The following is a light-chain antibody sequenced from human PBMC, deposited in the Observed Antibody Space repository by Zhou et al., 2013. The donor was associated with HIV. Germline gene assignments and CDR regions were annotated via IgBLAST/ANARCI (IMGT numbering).Light chain of an antibody. CDR3: QQYGSSRGT. J-gene: IGKJ2*01. CDR2: QTS. V-gene: IGKV3-20*01. CDR1: QSVSNNY. Sequence: VLTQSPGTLSLSPGERATLSCRASQSVSNNYLAWYQQKPGQAPRLLIYQTSTRATGIPARFSGSGSGTDFTLTISRLEAEDFAVYYCQQYGSSRGTFGQGTKLEIK.